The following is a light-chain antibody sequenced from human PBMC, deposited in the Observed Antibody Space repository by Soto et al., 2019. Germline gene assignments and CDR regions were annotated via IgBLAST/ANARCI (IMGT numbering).Light chain of an antibody. V-gene: IGKV1-5*01. Sequence: DIQMTQSPSTLSASVGDRVTITCRASQSISSWLAWYQQKPGKAPKLLIYDASSLESGVPSRFSGSGSGTEFTLTISSLQPDDFATYYCQQYNSYSYTFGQGTKVDSK. CDR1: QSISSW. CDR2: DAS. J-gene: IGKJ2*01. CDR3: QQYNSYSYT.